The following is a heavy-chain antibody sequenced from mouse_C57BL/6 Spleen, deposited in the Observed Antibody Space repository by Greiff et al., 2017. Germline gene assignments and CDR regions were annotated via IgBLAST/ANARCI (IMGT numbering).Heavy chain of an antibody. CDR2: IYPGSGST. D-gene: IGHD1-1*01. CDR3: ARIYGSSYDYGREY. J-gene: IGHJ4*01. CDR1: GYTFTSYW. V-gene: IGHV1-55*01. Sequence: QVQLQQPGAELVKPGASVKMSCKASGYTFTSYWITWVKQRPGQGLEWIGDIYPGSGSTNYNEQFKSKATLTVDTSSSTAYMQLINLTSEDSAVYDCARIYGSSYDYGREYWGQGTSVTVSA.